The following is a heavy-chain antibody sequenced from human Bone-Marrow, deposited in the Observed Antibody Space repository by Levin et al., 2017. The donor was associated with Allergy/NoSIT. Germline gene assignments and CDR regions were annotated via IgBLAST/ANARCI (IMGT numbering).Heavy chain of an antibody. CDR3: ARPYSSSWFNAFDV. CDR1: GYSFSSYW. V-gene: IGHV5-51*01. CDR2: MSPRDSEA. J-gene: IGHJ3*01. Sequence: GESLKISCKASGYSFSSYWIGWVRQMPGKGLEWMGIMSPRDSEATYGPSFQGHVTFSVDKSIRTAYLQGSSLRASDTARYYCARPYSSSWFNAFDVWGQGTMVTVSS. D-gene: IGHD6-13*01.